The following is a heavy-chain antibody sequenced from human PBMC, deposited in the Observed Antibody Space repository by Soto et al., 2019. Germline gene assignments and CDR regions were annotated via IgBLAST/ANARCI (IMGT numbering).Heavy chain of an antibody. CDR2: ISYSGST. CDR3: ARTSIFGVVLNAFDI. V-gene: IGHV4-31*03. CDR1: GGSFSGGGYY. J-gene: IGHJ3*02. D-gene: IGHD3-3*01. Sequence: SETLSLTCTVYGGSFSGGGYYWSWIRQHPGKGLEWMGYISYSGSTKYKPSLQSRITISVDTSKNQFSLRLTSVTAADTAIYFCARTSIFGVVLNAFDIWGPGTLVTVSS.